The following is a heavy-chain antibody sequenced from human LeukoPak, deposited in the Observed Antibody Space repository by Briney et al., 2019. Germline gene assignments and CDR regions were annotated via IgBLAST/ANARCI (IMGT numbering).Heavy chain of an antibody. CDR1: GFTFSSYS. D-gene: IGHD2-15*01. CDR3: AKTLHDAFDM. Sequence: GGSLRLSCAASGFTFSSYSMNWVRQAPGKGLEWVAFIRSDGSNKYYADSVKGRFTISRDNSKNTLYLQMNSLRAEDTAVYYCAKTLHDAFDMWGQGTAVTVSS. J-gene: IGHJ3*02. CDR2: IRSDGSNK. V-gene: IGHV3-30*02.